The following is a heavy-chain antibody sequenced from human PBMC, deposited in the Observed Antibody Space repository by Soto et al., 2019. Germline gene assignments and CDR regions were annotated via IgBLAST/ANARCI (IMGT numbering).Heavy chain of an antibody. CDR2: IVPIFGTA. CDR3: ARDRDSSSFVDS. D-gene: IGHD2-2*01. Sequence: GASVKVSCKAPGGTFSNFAISWVRQAPGQGPEWMGGIVPIFGTAKVAPRFQGRVTFTADESTSTAYMELSSLTSDDTAMYYCARDRDSSSFVDSWGQGTLVTVSS. CDR1: GGTFSNFA. J-gene: IGHJ4*02. V-gene: IGHV1-69*13.